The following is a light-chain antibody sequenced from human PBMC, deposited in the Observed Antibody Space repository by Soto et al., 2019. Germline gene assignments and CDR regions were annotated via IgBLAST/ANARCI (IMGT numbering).Light chain of an antibody. Sequence: EIVLTQSPGTLSLSPGERATLSCSASQSVSNSCLAWYQQKPGQAPRLLIYGVSSRATGIPDRFSGSGSGTDFPLTISRLEPEDFVVYYCQQYGTSPRTFGQGTKVEIK. CDR3: QQYGTSPRT. V-gene: IGKV3-20*01. CDR1: QSVSNSC. CDR2: GVS. J-gene: IGKJ1*01.